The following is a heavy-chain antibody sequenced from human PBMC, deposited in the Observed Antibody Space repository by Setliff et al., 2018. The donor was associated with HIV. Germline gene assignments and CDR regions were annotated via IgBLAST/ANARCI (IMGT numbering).Heavy chain of an antibody. V-gene: IGHV3-30*03. Sequence: GGSLRLSCAASGFTFSNAWMSWVRQAPGKGLEWVAVVSYDGSNEYYPDSVKGRFTISRDNSKNTLYLQMNSLRAEDTAVYYCARAGLQFLEWLYYFDNWVQGTLVTVS. CDR2: VSYDGSNE. D-gene: IGHD3-3*01. J-gene: IGHJ4*02. CDR1: GFTFSNAW. CDR3: ARAGLQFLEWLYYFDN.